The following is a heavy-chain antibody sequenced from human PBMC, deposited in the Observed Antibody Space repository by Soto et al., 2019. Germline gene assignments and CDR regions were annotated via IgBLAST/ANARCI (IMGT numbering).Heavy chain of an antibody. D-gene: IGHD2-2*01. CDR2: MNPNSGNT. CDR3: AGGEGYQLLARYYYYMAV. CDR1: GYTFTSYD. Sequence: QVQLVQSGAEVKKPGASVKVSCKSSGYTFTSYDINWVRQATGQGLEWIGWMNPNSGNTGYAQKLQVRVTMTRNTSISTGYRELSSLRSEDTAVYYCAGGEGYQLLARYYYYMAVWGKGTTVTVSS. J-gene: IGHJ6*03. V-gene: IGHV1-8*01.